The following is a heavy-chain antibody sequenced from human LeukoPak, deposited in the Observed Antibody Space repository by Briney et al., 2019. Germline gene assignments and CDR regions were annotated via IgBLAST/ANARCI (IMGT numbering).Heavy chain of an antibody. CDR2: ITPGGST. CDR3: ARGDRAVAGAWGWFDP. V-gene: IGHV4-34*01. Sequence: SETLSLTCAVYRGSFSGFFWTWVRQPPGKGLEWIGDITPGGSTNYNSSLKSRVAMSVDTSKNQFSLKLTSVTAADTAVYYCARGDRAVAGAWGWFDPWGQGILVTVSS. CDR1: RGSFSGFF. J-gene: IGHJ5*02. D-gene: IGHD6-19*01.